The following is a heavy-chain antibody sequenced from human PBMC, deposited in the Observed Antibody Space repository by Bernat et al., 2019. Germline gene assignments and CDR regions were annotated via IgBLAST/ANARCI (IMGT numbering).Heavy chain of an antibody. D-gene: IGHD4-17*01. CDR2: ISAYNGNT. CDR1: GYTFTSYG. V-gene: IGHV1-18*04. J-gene: IGHJ4*02. CDR3: ERGEYGDQLDY. Sequence: QVQLVQSGAEVKKPGASVKVPCKASGYTFTSYGISWVRQAPGQGLEWMGWISAYNGNTNYAQKLQGRITMTKDTSTSTAYMELRSLRSEDTAVYDCERGEYGDQLDYGGQGTLVTVSA.